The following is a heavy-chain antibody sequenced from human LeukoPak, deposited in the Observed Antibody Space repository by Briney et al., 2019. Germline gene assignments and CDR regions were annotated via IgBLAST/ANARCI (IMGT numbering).Heavy chain of an antibody. CDR2: ISYDGSNK. CDR1: GFTFSSYA. Sequence: PGGSLRLSCAASGFTFSSYAMHWVRQAPGKGLEWVAVISYDGSNKHYADSVKGRFTISRDNSKNTLYLQMNSLRAEDTAVYYCAKEDQYSSGWDPYYFDYWGQGTLVTVSS. V-gene: IGHV3-30*04. D-gene: IGHD6-19*01. CDR3: AKEDQYSSGWDPYYFDY. J-gene: IGHJ4*02.